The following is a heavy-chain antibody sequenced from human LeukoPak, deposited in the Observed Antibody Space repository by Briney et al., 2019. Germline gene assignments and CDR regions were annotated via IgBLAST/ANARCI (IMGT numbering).Heavy chain of an antibody. J-gene: IGHJ3*02. D-gene: IGHD2-21*01. CDR3: AREIASSYAFDI. V-gene: IGHV6-1*01. Sequence: SQTLSLICAISGDSVSSNIAAWNWIRQSPSRGLEWLGRTYFRSQWSDDYAVSVKSRISINPDTSKNQFSLQLNSVTPEDTAVYYCAREIASSYAFDIWGQGTVVTVSS. CDR1: GDSVSSNIAA. CDR2: TYFRSQWSD.